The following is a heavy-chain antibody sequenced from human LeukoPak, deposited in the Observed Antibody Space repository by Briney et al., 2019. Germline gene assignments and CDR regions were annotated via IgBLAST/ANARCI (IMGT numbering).Heavy chain of an antibody. CDR3: ARVSGYCSSTSCPTYYFDY. V-gene: IGHV4-4*07. D-gene: IGHD2-2*01. J-gene: IGHJ4*02. CDR2: IYTSGST. CDR1: GGSISSHY. Sequence: SETLSLTCTVSGGSISSHYWSWIRQPAGKGLEWIGRIYTSGSTNYNPSLKSRVTMSVDTSKNQFSLKLSSVTAADTAVYYCARVSGYCSSTSCPTYYFDYWGQGTLVTVSS.